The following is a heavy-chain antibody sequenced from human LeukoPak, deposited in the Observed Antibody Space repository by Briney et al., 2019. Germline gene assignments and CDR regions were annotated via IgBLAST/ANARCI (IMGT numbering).Heavy chain of an antibody. CDR2: INPSGGST. D-gene: IGHD3-10*01. CDR3: ARGHQVYGFGELIPWYYYYMDV. V-gene: IGHV1-46*01. Sequence: GASVKVSCKASGYTFTGYYMHWVRQAPGQGLEWMGIINPSGGSTNYAQKFQGRVTMTRDTSTSTVYMELSSLRSEDTAVYYCARGHQVYGFGELIPWYYYYMDVWGKGTTVTISS. J-gene: IGHJ6*03. CDR1: GYTFTGYY.